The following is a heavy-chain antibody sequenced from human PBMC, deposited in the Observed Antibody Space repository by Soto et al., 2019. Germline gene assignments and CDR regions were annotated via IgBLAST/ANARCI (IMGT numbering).Heavy chain of an antibody. Sequence: ASVKVSCKASGYTFTGYYMHWVRQAPGQGLEWMGWINPNSGGTNYAQKFQGWVTMTRDTSISTAYMELSRLRSDDTAVYYCARAPPQSRAARLNYYYYGMDVWGKGTTVTVSS. CDR3: ARAPPQSRAARLNYYYYGMDV. CDR1: GYTFTGYY. CDR2: INPNSGGT. V-gene: IGHV1-2*04. J-gene: IGHJ6*04. D-gene: IGHD6-6*01.